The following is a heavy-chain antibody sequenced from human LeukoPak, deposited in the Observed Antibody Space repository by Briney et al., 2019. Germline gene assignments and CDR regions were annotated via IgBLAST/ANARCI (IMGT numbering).Heavy chain of an antibody. V-gene: IGHV3-23*01. Sequence: HPGGSLRLSCAASGFPFSSYAMSWVRQAPGKGLEWVSAISGSGGSTYYADSVKGRFTISRDNSKNTLYLQMNSLRAEDTAVYYCAKVLAYYYDSSGQVGKYDAFDIWGQGTMVTVSS. J-gene: IGHJ3*02. CDR1: GFPFSSYA. D-gene: IGHD3-22*01. CDR3: AKVLAYYYDSSGQVGKYDAFDI. CDR2: ISGSGGST.